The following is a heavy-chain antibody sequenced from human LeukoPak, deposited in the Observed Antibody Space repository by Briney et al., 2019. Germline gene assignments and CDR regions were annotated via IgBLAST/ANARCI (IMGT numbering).Heavy chain of an antibody. CDR1: GFTFDDYA. J-gene: IGHJ4*02. CDR3: AKDFSYDSSGFDY. CDR2: ISWNSGSI. V-gene: IGHV3-9*01. Sequence: SLRLSCAASGFTFDDYAMHWVRQAPGKGLEWVSGISWNSGSIGYADSVKGRFTISRDNAKSSLYLQMNSLRAEDTALYYCAKDFSYDSSGFDYWGQGTLVTVSS. D-gene: IGHD3-22*01.